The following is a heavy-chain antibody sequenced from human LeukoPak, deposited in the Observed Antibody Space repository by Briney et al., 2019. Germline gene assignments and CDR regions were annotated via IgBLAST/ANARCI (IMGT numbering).Heavy chain of an antibody. Sequence: ASVKVSCKASGYTFTSYYMHWVRQAPGQGPEWMGIINPSGGSKTYAQKFKGRVTMTRDTSTSTVYMQLSSLRSEDTAVYYCARDLSRRGLYSSSSDYYYMDVWGKGTTVTVSS. CDR2: INPSGGSK. D-gene: IGHD6-6*01. CDR1: GYTFTSYY. CDR3: ARDLSRRGLYSSSSDYYYMDV. J-gene: IGHJ6*03. V-gene: IGHV1-46*01.